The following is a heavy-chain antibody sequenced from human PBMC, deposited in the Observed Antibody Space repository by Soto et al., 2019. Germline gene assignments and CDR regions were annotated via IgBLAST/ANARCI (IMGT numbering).Heavy chain of an antibody. J-gene: IGHJ6*03. CDR2: INAGNGNT. D-gene: IGHD3-3*01. Sequence: ASVKVSCKASGYTFTSYAMHWVRQAPGQRLEWMGWINAGNGNTKYSQKFQGRVTITRDTSASTAYMELSSLRSEDTAVYYCARDDDFWSGSGYYYYMDVWGKGTTVTVSS. V-gene: IGHV1-3*01. CDR3: ARDDDFWSGSGYYYYMDV. CDR1: GYTFTSYA.